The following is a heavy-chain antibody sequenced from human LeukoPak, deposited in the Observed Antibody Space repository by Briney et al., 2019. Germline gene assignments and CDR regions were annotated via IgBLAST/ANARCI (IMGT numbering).Heavy chain of an antibody. CDR3: ARDQGGKSYCSGGSCYSGGNWFDP. Sequence: GASVKVSCKASGYTFTSYYMHWVRQAPGQGLEWMGIINPSGGSTSYAQKFQGRVTMTRDTSTSTVYMELSSLRSEDTAVYDCARDQGGKSYCSGGSCYSGGNWFDPWGQGTLVTVSS. V-gene: IGHV1-46*01. D-gene: IGHD2-15*01. J-gene: IGHJ5*02. CDR1: GYTFTSYY. CDR2: INPSGGST.